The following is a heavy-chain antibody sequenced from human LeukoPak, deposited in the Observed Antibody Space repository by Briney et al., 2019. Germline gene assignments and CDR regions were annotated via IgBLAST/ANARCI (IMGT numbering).Heavy chain of an antibody. CDR2: ISGGGGST. D-gene: IGHD5-24*01. CDR1: GFTFTNYA. CDR3: AKRGMTTIKEGFDY. Sequence: GGCLRLSRAAPGFTFTNYATGFVRQAPGMWLEWDSAISGGGGSTTYADSVKGRFTISRDNTKNTLYLQMNSLRAEDTAVYYCAKRGMTTIKEGFDYWGQGTLVTVSS. J-gene: IGHJ4*02. V-gene: IGHV3-23*01.